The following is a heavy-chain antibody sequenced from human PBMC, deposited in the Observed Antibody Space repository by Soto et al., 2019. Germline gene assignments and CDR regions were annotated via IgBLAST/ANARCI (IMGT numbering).Heavy chain of an antibody. CDR1: GFTFSNYA. J-gene: IGHJ4*02. D-gene: IGHD1-26*01. CDR2: NTRTDST. Sequence: EVQLLEPGGGLVQPGGSLRLSCTASGFTFSNYAMSWVRQAPGKGLEWVSANTRTDSTYYADSVKGRFTISRDNSRNTLYLQMNSLGAEDAALYYCAKALVGEVGATDYWGQGTLVTVSS. CDR3: AKALVGEVGATDY. V-gene: IGHV3-23*01.